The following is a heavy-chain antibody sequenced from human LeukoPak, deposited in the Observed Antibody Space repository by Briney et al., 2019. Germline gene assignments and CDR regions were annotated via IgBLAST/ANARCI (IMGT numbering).Heavy chain of an antibody. V-gene: IGHV3-23*01. D-gene: IGHD6-13*01. Sequence: GGSLRLSYAASGFTFSSYAMSWVRQAPGKGLEWVSAISGSGGSTYYADSVKGRFTISRDNSKNTLYPQMNTLRAEDTAVYYCAKDARYSSSWYYFDYWGQGTLVTVSS. J-gene: IGHJ4*02. CDR1: GFTFSSYA. CDR2: ISGSGGST. CDR3: AKDARYSSSWYYFDY.